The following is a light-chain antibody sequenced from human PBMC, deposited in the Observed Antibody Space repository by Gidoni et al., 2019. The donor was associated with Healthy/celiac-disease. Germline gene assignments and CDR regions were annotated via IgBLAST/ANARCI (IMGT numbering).Light chain of an antibody. Sequence: DIVMTQSPDSLAVSLVERATINCKSSQSVLYSSNNKNYLAWYQQKPGQPPKLLIYWASTRESGVPDRFRGSGSGKDFTLTISSLQAEDVAVYYCQQYYSTPITFGQXTRLEIK. CDR2: WAS. J-gene: IGKJ5*01. V-gene: IGKV4-1*01. CDR3: QQYYSTPIT. CDR1: QSVLYSSNNKNY.